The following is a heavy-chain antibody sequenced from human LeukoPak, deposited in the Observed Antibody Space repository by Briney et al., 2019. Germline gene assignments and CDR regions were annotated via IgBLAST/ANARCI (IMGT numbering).Heavy chain of an antibody. J-gene: IGHJ4*02. D-gene: IGHD6-13*01. CDR3: ARGDGAAAGKGIYYFDY. CDR1: GYSFTYYW. V-gene: IGHV5-51*01. Sequence: GESLMISCKGSGYSFTYYWIGWVRQMPGKGLELMGIIYPSDSDTRYSPSFQGQVTISADKSISTAYLQWSSLKASDTAMYYCARGDGAAAGKGIYYFDYWGQGTLVTVSS. CDR2: IYPSDSDT.